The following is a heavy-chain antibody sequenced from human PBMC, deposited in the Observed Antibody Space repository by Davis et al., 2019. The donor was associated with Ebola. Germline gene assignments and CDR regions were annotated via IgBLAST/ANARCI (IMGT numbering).Heavy chain of an antibody. J-gene: IGHJ4*02. V-gene: IGHV3-53*01. CDR2: IYSGGST. D-gene: IGHD4-23*01. CDR3: ASPGRVYGGNSGG. Sequence: PGGSLRLSCAASGFTVSSNYMSWVRQAPGKGLEWVSVIYSGGSTYYADSVKGRFTISRDNSKNTLYLQMNSLRAEDTAVYYCASPGRVYGGNSGGWGQGTLVTVSS. CDR1: GFTVSSNY.